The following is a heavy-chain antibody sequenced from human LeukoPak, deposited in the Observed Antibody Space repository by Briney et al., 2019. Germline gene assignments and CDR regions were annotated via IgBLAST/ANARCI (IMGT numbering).Heavy chain of an antibody. CDR1: GFTFSSYG. CDR2: IRYDGSNK. J-gene: IGHJ6*04. V-gene: IGHV3-30*02. D-gene: IGHD6-19*01. CDR3: AKDRKTVAPSSMDV. Sequence: GGSLRLSCAASGFTFSSYGMHWVRQAPGKGLGWVAFIRYDGSNKYYADSVKGRFTISRDNSKNTLYLQMNSLRAEDTAVYYCAKDRKTVAPSSMDVWGKGTTVTVSS.